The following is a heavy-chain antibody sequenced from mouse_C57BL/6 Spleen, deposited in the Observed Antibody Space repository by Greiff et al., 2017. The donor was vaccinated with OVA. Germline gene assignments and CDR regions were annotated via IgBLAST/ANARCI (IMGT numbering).Heavy chain of an antibody. V-gene: IGHV1-55*01. CDR2: IYPGSGST. D-gene: IGHD2-1*01. Sequence: QVQLQQPGAELVKPGASVKMSCKASGYTFTSYWITWVKQRPGQGLEWIGDIYPGSGSTNYNEKFKSKATLTVDTSSSTAYMQLSSLTSEDSAVYYCARERGYGNYVGYAMDYWGQGTSVTVSS. J-gene: IGHJ4*01. CDR1: GYTFTSYW. CDR3: ARERGYGNYVGYAMDY.